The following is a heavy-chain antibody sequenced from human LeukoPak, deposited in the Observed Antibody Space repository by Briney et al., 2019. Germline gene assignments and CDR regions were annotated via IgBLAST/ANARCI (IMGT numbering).Heavy chain of an antibody. D-gene: IGHD4-17*01. J-gene: IGHJ6*02. CDR3: ASVDGDPDYYYYGMDV. CDR2: INPSGGST. V-gene: IGHV1-46*01. CDR1: GYTFTSYY. Sequence: ASVKVSCKASGYTFTSYYMHWVRQAPGQGLEWMGIINPSGGSTSYAQKFQGRVTMTRDTSTSTVYMELSSLRSEDTAVYYCASVDGDPDYYYYGMDVWGQGTTVIVSS.